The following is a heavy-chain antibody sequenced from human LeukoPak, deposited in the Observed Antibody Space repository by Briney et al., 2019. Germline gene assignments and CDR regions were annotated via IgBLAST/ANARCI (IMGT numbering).Heavy chain of an antibody. J-gene: IGHJ3*02. D-gene: IGHD3-10*01. CDR2: IIPIFGTA. Sequence: SVRVSCKASENIFSVYYMHWVRQAPGQGLEWMGAIIPIFGTAHYGQKFQGRATITADESTTTAYMDLSSLRSEDTAIYYCARSMVQLAITDGFHIWGQGTTVTVSS. CDR1: ENIFSVYY. V-gene: IGHV1-69*13. CDR3: ARSMVQLAITDGFHI.